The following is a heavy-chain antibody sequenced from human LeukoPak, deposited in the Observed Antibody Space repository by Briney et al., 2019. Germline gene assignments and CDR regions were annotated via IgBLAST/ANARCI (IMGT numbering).Heavy chain of an antibody. CDR3: ATALGYYDISGYYYG. CDR1: GYTFTGYY. V-gene: IGHV1-2*02. J-gene: IGHJ4*02. D-gene: IGHD3-22*01. Sequence: ASVKVSCKASGYTFTGYYMHWVRQAPGQGLEWMGWINPNSGGTNYAQKFQGRVTMTRDPSISTAYMELSRLRSDDTAVYYCATALGYYDISGYYYGWGQGTLLTVSS. CDR2: INPNSGGT.